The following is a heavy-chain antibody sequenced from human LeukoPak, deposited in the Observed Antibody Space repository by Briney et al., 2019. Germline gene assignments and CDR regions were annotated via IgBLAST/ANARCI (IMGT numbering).Heavy chain of an antibody. D-gene: IGHD2-15*01. Sequence: GGSLRLSCAASGLTFDDYAMHWVRQAPGKGLEWVSGISRNSGSIGYADSVKGRFTISRDNAKNSLYLQMNSLRAEDTALYYCAKSLSYGYCSGGSCSSMGFDYWGQGTLVTVSS. J-gene: IGHJ4*02. V-gene: IGHV3-9*01. CDR1: GLTFDDYA. CDR2: ISRNSGSI. CDR3: AKSLSYGYCSGGSCSSMGFDY.